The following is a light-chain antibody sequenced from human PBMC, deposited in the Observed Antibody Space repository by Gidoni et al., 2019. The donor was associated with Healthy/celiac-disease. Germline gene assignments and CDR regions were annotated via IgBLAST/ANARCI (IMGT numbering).Light chain of an antibody. CDR1: SSDVGGYNH. J-gene: IGLJ2*01. V-gene: IGLV2-14*03. Sequence: QSALTQPASVSASPGQSITSSCTGTSSDVGGYNHVSWYQQRPAKTPKLILYNVSNRPSGVSNRFSGSGSGTTASLTISELQAEDEADYYCSSYTSSSTLGVFGGGTKLTVL. CDR2: NVS. CDR3: SSYTSSSTLGV.